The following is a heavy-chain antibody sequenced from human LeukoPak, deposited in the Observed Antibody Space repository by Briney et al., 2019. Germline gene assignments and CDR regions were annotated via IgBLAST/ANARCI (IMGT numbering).Heavy chain of an antibody. CDR2: INPNSGGT. CDR1: GYTFTGYY. Sequence: ASVKVSCKASGYTFTGYYMHLVRQAPGQGLEWMGWINPNSGGTNYAQKFQGRVTMTRDTSISTAYMELSRLRSDDTAVYYCASSSGWYNNWFDPWGQGTLVTVSS. J-gene: IGHJ5*02. CDR3: ASSSGWYNNWFDP. V-gene: IGHV1-2*02. D-gene: IGHD6-19*01.